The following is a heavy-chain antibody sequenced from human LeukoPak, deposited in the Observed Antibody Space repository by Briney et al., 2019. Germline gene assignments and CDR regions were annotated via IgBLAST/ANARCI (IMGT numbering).Heavy chain of an antibody. V-gene: IGHV4-4*09. CDR1: GGSISSYY. D-gene: IGHD3-22*01. Sequence: PSETLSLTCTVSGGSISSYYRSWIRQPPGKGLEWIGYIYTSGSTNYNPSLKSRVTISVDTSKNQFSLKLSSVTAADTAVYYCARGPDYYDSSGYYSFDHWGQGTLVTVSS. J-gene: IGHJ4*02. CDR2: IYTSGST. CDR3: ARGPDYYDSSGYYSFDH.